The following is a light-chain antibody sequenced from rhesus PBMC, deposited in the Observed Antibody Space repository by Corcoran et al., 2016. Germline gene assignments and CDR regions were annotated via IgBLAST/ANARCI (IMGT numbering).Light chain of an antibody. CDR1: ERVSFFGIHL. Sequence: DIVLTQSPPSLAVSPGQRAAFTCRASERVSFFGIHLIHWYQQKPGQPPKLRIYQTYKKSTGVRARFSGSVSGTDVTLPIEPVEADDAADYSCQESVNSPYTFGQGTKREF. V-gene: IGKV7-13*01. J-gene: IGKJ2*01. CDR2: QTY. CDR3: QESVNSPYT.